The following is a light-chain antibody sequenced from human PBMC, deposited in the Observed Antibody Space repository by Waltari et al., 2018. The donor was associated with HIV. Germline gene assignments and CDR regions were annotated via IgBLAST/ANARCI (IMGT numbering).Light chain of an antibody. CDR1: QDISNY. J-gene: IGKJ4*01. CDR2: GAS. Sequence: DIQLTQSPTSLSASVGDRVTITCQASQDISNYLSWYQQKPGKAPKLLNYGASNLETGVPSRFSGSGSGANFTFTISSLLPEDIATYYCQQYDNFPLFGGGTKVEIK. CDR3: QQYDNFPL. V-gene: IGKV1-33*01.